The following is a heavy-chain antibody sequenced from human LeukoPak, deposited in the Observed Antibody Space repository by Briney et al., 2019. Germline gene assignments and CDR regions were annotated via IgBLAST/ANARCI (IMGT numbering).Heavy chain of an antibody. Sequence: GGSLRLSCAASGFTVSSNYMNWVRQAPGKGLEWVSVIYSGGSTYYADSVKGRFTISRDNSRNTLYLQMNSLRAEDTAVYYCAKVYFFWDSSGDDIWGQGTMVTVSS. D-gene: IGHD3-22*01. J-gene: IGHJ3*02. V-gene: IGHV3-53*01. CDR2: IYSGGST. CDR1: GFTVSSNY. CDR3: AKVYFFWDSSGDDI.